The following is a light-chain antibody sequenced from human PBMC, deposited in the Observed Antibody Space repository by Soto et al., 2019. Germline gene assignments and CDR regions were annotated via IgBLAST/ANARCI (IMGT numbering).Light chain of an antibody. CDR2: SNN. V-gene: IGLV1-44*01. J-gene: IGLJ3*02. CDR1: SSNIGSNT. Sequence: QSVLTQPPSASGTPGQRVTISCSGSSSNIGSNTVNWYQQLPGTAPKLLIYSNNQRPSGVPDRFSGSKSGTSASLAISVLQSEDEADYYCAEWDDSLKGVFGGVTKLTVL. CDR3: AEWDDSLKGV.